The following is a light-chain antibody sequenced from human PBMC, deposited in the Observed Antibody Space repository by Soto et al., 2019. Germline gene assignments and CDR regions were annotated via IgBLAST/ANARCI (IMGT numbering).Light chain of an antibody. CDR2: GAF. J-gene: IGKJ2*01. CDR1: QSVGNY. Sequence: DVQMTQSPSSLSASVGDRVTITCRASQSVGNYLNWYQQKPGKAPKLLIYGAFNLQSGVPSRFSGRGSGTDFTLTISSLQLEDFATYYCQQTYVTPPTTFGQGTKLEIK. CDR3: QQTYVTPPTT. V-gene: IGKV1-39*01.